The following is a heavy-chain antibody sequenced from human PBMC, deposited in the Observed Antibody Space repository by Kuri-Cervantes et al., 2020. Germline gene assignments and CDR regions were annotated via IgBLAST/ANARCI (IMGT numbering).Heavy chain of an antibody. D-gene: IGHD3-16*01. J-gene: IGHJ3*02. V-gene: IGHV1-2*04. Sequence: ASVKVSCNASGGTFTSYYMHCLRQPPGQGLEWRGWTNPNSGGTNYAQKFQGWVTIIRDTSISTAYMELIRLRSDDTAVYYCASRGKDAFDIWGQGTMVTVSS. CDR2: TNPNSGGT. CDR3: ASRGKDAFDI. CDR1: GGTFTSYY.